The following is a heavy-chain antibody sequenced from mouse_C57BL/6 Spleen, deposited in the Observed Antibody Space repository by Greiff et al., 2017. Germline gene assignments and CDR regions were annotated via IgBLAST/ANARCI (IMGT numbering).Heavy chain of an antibody. CDR2: INPSTGGT. CDR1: GYSFTGYY. D-gene: IGHD3-2*02. Sequence: VHVKQSGPELVKPGASVKISCKASGYSFTGYYMNWVKQSPEKSLEWIGEINPSTGGTTYNQKFKAKATLTVDKSSSTAYMQLKSLTSEDSAVYYCARGILGSGNYFDYWGQGTTLTGSS. J-gene: IGHJ2*01. CDR3: ARGILGSGNYFDY. V-gene: IGHV1-42*01.